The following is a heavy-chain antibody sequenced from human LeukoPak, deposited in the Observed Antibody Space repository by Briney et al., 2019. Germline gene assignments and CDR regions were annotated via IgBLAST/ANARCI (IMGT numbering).Heavy chain of an antibody. CDR1: GFTFSNYW. CDR3: ARDDGSLGDY. D-gene: IGHD1-26*01. Sequence: HPGRTLRLSCAVSGFTFSNYWMHWVRHAPGKGLVWVSRIDSHGGNINYGDSVKGRFTISRDNAKNTLYLQMNSLRAEDTAVYYCARDDGSLGDYWGQGILVTVSS. V-gene: IGHV3-74*01. CDR2: IDSHGGNI. J-gene: IGHJ4*02.